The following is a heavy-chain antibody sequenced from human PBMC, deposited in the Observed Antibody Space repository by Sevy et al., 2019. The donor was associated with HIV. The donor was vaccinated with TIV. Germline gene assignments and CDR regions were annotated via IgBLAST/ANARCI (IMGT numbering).Heavy chain of an antibody. D-gene: IGHD2-15*01. V-gene: IGHV3-30-3*01. Sequence: GGSLRLSCAASGFTFSSYAMHWVRQAPGKGLEWVAVISYDGSNKYYADSVKGRFTISRDNSKNTRYLQMNSLRAEDTAVYYCARDSRYCSGGSCGNAGYFDLWGRGTLVTVSS. J-gene: IGHJ2*01. CDR1: GFTFSSYA. CDR2: ISYDGSNK. CDR3: ARDSRYCSGGSCGNAGYFDL.